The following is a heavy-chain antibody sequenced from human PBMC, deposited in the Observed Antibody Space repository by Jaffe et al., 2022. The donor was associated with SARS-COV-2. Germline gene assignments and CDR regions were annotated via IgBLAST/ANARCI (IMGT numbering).Heavy chain of an antibody. D-gene: IGHD6-19*01. Sequence: QVQLVQSGAEVKKPGSSVKVSCKASGGTFSSYAISWVRQAPGQGLEWMGGIIPIFGTANYAQKFQGRVTITADESTSTAYMELSSLRSEDTAVYYCARGSPIAVAAIWGAFDIWGQGTMVTVSS. CDR2: IIPIFGTA. V-gene: IGHV1-69*01. CDR3: ARGSPIAVAAIWGAFDI. CDR1: GGTFSSYA. J-gene: IGHJ3*02.